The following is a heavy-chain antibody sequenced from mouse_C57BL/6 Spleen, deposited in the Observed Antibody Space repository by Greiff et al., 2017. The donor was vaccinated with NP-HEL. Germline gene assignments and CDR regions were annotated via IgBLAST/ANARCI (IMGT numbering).Heavy chain of an antibody. CDR2: IDPSDSYT. V-gene: IGHV1-69*01. D-gene: IGHD1-1*01. Sequence: QVQLQQPGAELVMPGASVKLSCKASGYTFTSYWMHWVKQRPGQGLEWIGEIDPSDSYTNYNQKFKGKSTLTVDKSSSTAYMQLSSLTSEDSAVYYCASRYYGRGFDYWGQGTTLTVSS. J-gene: IGHJ2*01. CDR3: ASRYYGRGFDY. CDR1: GYTFTSYW.